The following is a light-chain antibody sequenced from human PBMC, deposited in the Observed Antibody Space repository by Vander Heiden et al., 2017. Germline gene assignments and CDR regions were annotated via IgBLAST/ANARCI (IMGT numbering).Light chain of an antibody. Sequence: QSSLTQPASVSGSPRRSFPSSCTGTSSDVGTFNFVAWYQQHPGKATKLMVYEVIKRPPGVSDRFSGSKSDNTAALTISGLQAEDEADYYCCAYAGSYTKVFGTGTKVTVL. V-gene: IGLV2-23*02. CDR1: SSDVGTFNF. CDR3: CAYAGSYTKV. CDR2: EVI. J-gene: IGLJ1*01.